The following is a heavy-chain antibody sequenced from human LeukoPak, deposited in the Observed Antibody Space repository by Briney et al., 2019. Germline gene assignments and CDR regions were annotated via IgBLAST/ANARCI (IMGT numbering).Heavy chain of an antibody. V-gene: IGHV3-30*04. CDR1: GFTFSSYA. D-gene: IGHD2-15*01. CDR2: ISYDGSNK. J-gene: IGHJ4*02. Sequence: PGRSLRLSCAASGFTFSSYAMHWVRQAPGKGLEWVAVISYDGSNKYYADSVKGRFTISRDNSKNTLYLQMNSLRAEDTAVYYCARDRVSYCSGGSCSPNDYWGQGTLATVSS. CDR3: ARDRVSYCSGGSCSPNDY.